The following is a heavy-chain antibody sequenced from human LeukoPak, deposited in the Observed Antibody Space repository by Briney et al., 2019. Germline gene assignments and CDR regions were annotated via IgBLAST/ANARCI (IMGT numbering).Heavy chain of an antibody. D-gene: IGHD6-6*01. CDR3: ASTASRRHEAFDI. V-gene: IGHV4-30-2*01. CDR2: IYHSGST. CDR1: GGSISSGGYC. Sequence: SETLSLTCTVSGGSISSGGYCWSWIRQPPGKGLEWIGYIYHSGSTYYNPSLKSRVTISVDRSKNQFSLKLSSVTAADTAVYYCASTASRRHEAFDIWGQGTMVTVSS. J-gene: IGHJ3*02.